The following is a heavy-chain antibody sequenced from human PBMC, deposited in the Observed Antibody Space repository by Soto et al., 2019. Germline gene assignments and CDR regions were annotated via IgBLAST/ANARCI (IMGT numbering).Heavy chain of an antibody. D-gene: IGHD6-19*01. J-gene: IGHJ4*01. Sequence: PSETLSLTCTVSGGSISSYYWNWIRQPPGKGLEWIGYIYYHGNTYSNPSLKSRVTISVDTSNNQLSLKLRSVTAADTAVYYCARHDGSSSGWIFDYWGHGTLVTVPS. V-gene: IGHV4-59*04. CDR2: IYYHGNT. CDR3: ARHDGSSSGWIFDY. CDR1: GGSISSYY.